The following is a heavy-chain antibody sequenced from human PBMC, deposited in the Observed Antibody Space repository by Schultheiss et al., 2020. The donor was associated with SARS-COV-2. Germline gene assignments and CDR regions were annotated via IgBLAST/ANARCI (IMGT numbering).Heavy chain of an antibody. CDR2: INPNSGGT. J-gene: IGHJ4*02. Sequence: ASVKVSCKASGYTFTGYYMHWVRQAPGQGLEWMGRINPNSGGTNYAQKFQGRVTMTRDTSISTAYMELSRLRSDDTAVYYCAKEGVGPITSRGVFDRWGQGTLVTVSS. CDR3: AKEGVGPITSRGVFDR. D-gene: IGHD3-10*01. V-gene: IGHV1-2*06. CDR1: GYTFTGYY.